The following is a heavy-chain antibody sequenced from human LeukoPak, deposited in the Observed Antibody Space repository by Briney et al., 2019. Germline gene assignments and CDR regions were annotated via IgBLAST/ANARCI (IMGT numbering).Heavy chain of an antibody. Sequence: AGSLRLSCAASGFTFSSYAMSWVRQAPGKGLEWVSAISGSGGSTYYADSVKGRFTISRDNSKNTLYLQMNSLRAEDTAVYYCATLGYCSGGNPETHYGMDVCGQGTTVTVSS. CDR3: ATLGYCSGGNPETHYGMDV. CDR1: GFTFSSYA. V-gene: IGHV3-23*01. D-gene: IGHD2-15*01. CDR2: ISGSGGST. J-gene: IGHJ6*02.